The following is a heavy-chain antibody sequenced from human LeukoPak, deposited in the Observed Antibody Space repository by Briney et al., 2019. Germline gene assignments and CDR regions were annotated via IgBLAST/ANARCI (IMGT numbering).Heavy chain of an antibody. CDR3: ARLLKWLDYFDY. V-gene: IGHV3-33*01. J-gene: IGHJ4*02. CDR1: GFTFSSYG. CDR2: IWYDGSNK. Sequence: PGRSLRLSCAASGFTFSSYGMDWVRQAPGKGLEWVAVIWYDGSNKYYADSVKGRFTISRDNSKNTLYLQMNSLRAEDTAVYYCARLLKWLDYFDYWGRGTLVTVSS. D-gene: IGHD3-22*01.